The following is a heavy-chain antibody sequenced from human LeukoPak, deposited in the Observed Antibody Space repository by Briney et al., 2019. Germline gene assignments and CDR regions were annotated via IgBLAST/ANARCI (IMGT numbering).Heavy chain of an antibody. V-gene: IGHV4-30-2*01. J-gene: IGHJ4*02. CDR3: ARRITFGGVLDY. Sequence: SETLSLTCAVSGGSISSGGYSWSWIRQPPGKGLEWIGYIYHSGSTYYNPSLKSRVTISVDRSKNQFSLKLSSVTAVDTAVYYCARRITFGGVLDYWGQGTLVTVSS. CDR2: IYHSGST. D-gene: IGHD3-16*01. CDR1: GGSISSGGYS.